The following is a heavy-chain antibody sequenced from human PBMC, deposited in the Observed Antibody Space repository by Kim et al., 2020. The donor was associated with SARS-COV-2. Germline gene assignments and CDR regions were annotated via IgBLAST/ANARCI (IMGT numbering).Heavy chain of an antibody. CDR3: ARETLYGEGAFDI. Sequence: SETLSLTCTVSGGSISSYYWSWIRQPPGKGLEWIGYIYYSGSTNYNPSLKSRVTISVDTSKNQFSLKLSSVTAADTAVYYCARETLYGEGAFDIWGQGTMVTVSS. CDR2: IYYSGST. J-gene: IGHJ3*02. V-gene: IGHV4-59*13. D-gene: IGHD4-17*01. CDR1: GGSISSYY.